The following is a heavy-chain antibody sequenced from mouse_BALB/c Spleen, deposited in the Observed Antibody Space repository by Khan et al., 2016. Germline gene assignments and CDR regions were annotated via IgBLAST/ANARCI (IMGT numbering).Heavy chain of an antibody. CDR2: VSYSGST. J-gene: IGHJ2*01. CDR3: ARLLDDGYYDY. D-gene: IGHD2-3*01. V-gene: IGHV3-2*02. CDR1: GYSITSDYA. Sequence: EVQLQESGPGLVKPSQSLSLTCTVTGYSITSDYAWNWIRQFPGNKLEWMGYVSYSGSTSYNPSLQSRISITRAPSKNRFFLQLNTVTTEDTATYYCARLLDDGYYDYWGKGTTLTVSS.